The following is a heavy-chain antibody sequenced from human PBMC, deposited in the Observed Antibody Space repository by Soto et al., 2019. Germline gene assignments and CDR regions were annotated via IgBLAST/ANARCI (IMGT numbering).Heavy chain of an antibody. Sequence: GGSLSLSCAASGFTLSNSWMHWVRQAPGKGLVWVSHIYSDGSITAYADSVKGRFTISRDNAKNTLYLQMNSLRVEDTAVYYCATDGSYAQHVWGQGTTVTVSS. CDR3: ATDGSYAQHV. V-gene: IGHV3-74*01. J-gene: IGHJ6*02. CDR1: GFTLSNSW. D-gene: IGHD2-2*01. CDR2: IYSDGSIT.